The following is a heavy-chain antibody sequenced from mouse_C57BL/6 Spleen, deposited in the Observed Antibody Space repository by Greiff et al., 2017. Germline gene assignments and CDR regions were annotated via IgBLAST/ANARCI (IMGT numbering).Heavy chain of an antibody. Sequence: VKLMESGPGILQSSQTLSLTCSFSGFSLSTSGMGVSWIRQPSGKGLEWLAHIYWDDDKRYNPSLKSRLTISKDTSSNQVFLKITSVDTADTATYYWARKATVAPMDYWGKGTSVTVSS. J-gene: IGHJ4*01. CDR3: ARKATVAPMDY. D-gene: IGHD1-1*01. V-gene: IGHV8-12*01. CDR1: GFSLSTSGMG. CDR2: IYWDDDK.